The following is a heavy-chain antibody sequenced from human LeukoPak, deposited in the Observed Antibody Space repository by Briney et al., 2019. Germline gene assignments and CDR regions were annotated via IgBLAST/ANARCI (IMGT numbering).Heavy chain of an antibody. D-gene: IGHD3-10*01. CDR3: ARERVRSYYYGSGSYQYFDY. Sequence: SVKVSCKASGYTFTSNYIHWVRQAPGQGLEWMGGIIPIFGTANYAQKFQGRVTITADESTSTAYMELSSLRSEDTAVYYCARERVRSYYYGSGSYQYFDYWGQGTLVTVSS. CDR2: IIPIFGTA. V-gene: IGHV1-69*13. J-gene: IGHJ4*02. CDR1: GYTFTSNY.